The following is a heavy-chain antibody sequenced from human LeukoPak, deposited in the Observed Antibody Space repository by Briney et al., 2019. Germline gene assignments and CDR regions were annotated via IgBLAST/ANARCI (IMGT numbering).Heavy chain of an antibody. CDR1: GFTFSTYS. CDR3: ARYCSSSRCLYYYHMDV. Sequence: GGSLRLSCAASGFTFSTYSMNWVRQAPGKGLEWVSSISSASSYIYYADSVKGRFTISRDDAKNSLYLQMNSLRAEDTAVNYCARYCSSSRCLYYYHMDVWGKGTTVTVSS. D-gene: IGHD2-2*01. J-gene: IGHJ6*03. CDR2: ISSASSYI. V-gene: IGHV3-21*01.